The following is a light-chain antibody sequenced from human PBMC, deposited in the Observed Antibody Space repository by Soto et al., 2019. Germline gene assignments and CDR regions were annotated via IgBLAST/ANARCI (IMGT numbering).Light chain of an antibody. CDR2: DAS. CDR1: QSVSTY. CDR3: QHRSIWPLT. J-gene: IGKJ4*01. V-gene: IGKV3-11*01. Sequence: EIVLTQSPANLSLSPGERATLSCRASQSVSTYLAWYQQKPGQAPRLLIYDASNRATGIPARFSGSGSGTDFTLTISSLEPEDVAVYYCQHRSIWPLTFGGGTKVEIK.